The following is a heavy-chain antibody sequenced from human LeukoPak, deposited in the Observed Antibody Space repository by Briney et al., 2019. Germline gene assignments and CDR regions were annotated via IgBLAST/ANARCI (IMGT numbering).Heavy chain of an antibody. CDR2: IWHDGSHK. Sequence: QPGRSLRLSCAASGLAFNTYAMHWVRQAPGQGLEWVALIWHDGSHKFYSNSVRGQFTISRDNSKNTVSLQMNNLRPEDTAVYYCAREIFGSGSYLDFWGQGTLVTVSS. CDR1: GLAFNTYA. V-gene: IGHV3-33*01. D-gene: IGHD3-10*01. CDR3: AREIFGSGSYLDF. J-gene: IGHJ4*02.